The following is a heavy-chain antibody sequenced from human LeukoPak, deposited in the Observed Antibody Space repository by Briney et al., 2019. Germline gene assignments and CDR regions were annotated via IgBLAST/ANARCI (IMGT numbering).Heavy chain of an antibody. J-gene: IGHJ4*02. V-gene: IGHV6-1*01. CDR3: ARDLHGSRGEFDY. CDR1: GDSFTSGI. CDR2: TYHWSKWFN. Sequence: SQTLSLTCAISGDSFTSGIWNWIRQSPSRGLEWLGRTYHWSKWFNDYAVSVESRMTINADTSRNQFSLRLNSVTPEDTAVYYCARDLHGSRGEFDYWGQGTLVTVSS. D-gene: IGHD3-16*01.